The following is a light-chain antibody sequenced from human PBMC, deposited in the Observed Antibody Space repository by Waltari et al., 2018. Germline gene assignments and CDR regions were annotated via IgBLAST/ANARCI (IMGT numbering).Light chain of an antibody. V-gene: IGLV1-47*02. J-gene: IGLJ3*02. CDR2: SNL. CDR3: AAWDDSLSGWV. CDR1: RSNIGSNS. Sequence: QSVLTQPPSASGTPGQRVTIPCSDSRSNIGSNSVYWFQHLPGTAPKLLIYSNLQRPSGVPDRFSGSKSGTSASLAISGLRSEDEGDYYCAAWDDSLSGWVFGGGTKLTVL.